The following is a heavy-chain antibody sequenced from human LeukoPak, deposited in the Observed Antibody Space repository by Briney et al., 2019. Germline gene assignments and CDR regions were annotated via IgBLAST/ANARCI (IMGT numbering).Heavy chain of an antibody. J-gene: IGHJ4*02. CDR3: ARILYGSGSYYFDY. CDR2: IYYSGST. V-gene: IGHV4-59*08. Sequence: SETLSLTCTVSGGSISSYYWSWIRQPPGKGLEWIGYIYYSGSTNYNPSLKSRVTISVDTSKNQFSLKLSSVTAADTAVYYCARILYGSGSYYFDYWGQGTLVTVSS. D-gene: IGHD3-10*01. CDR1: GGSISSYY.